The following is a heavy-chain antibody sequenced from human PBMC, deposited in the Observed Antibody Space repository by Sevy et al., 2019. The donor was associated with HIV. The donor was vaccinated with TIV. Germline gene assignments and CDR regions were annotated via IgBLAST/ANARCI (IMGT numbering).Heavy chain of an antibody. CDR3: AKDPGIVVVVAAYYGMDV. V-gene: IGHV3-30*02. Sequence: GGSLRLSCAASGFTFSSYGMHWVRQAPGKGLEWVAFIRYDGSNKYYADSVKGRFTISRDNSKNTLYLQMNSLRAEDTAVYHCAKDPGIVVVVAAYYGMDVWGQGTTVTVSS. J-gene: IGHJ6*02. D-gene: IGHD2-15*01. CDR2: IRYDGSNK. CDR1: GFTFSSYG.